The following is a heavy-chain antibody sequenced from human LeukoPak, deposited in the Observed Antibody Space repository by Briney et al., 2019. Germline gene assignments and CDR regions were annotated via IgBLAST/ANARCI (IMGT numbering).Heavy chain of an antibody. CDR3: ARDRIIYGAYEDAFDI. CDR1: GFTFSDYE. CDR2: ITSSGTTI. J-gene: IGHJ3*02. Sequence: GGSLRLSCAASGFTFSDYEMNWVRQAPGKGLEWISYITSSGTTIYYADSVRGRFTISRDNAKNSLYLQMNSLRAEDTAVYYCARDRIIYGAYEDAFDIWGQGTMVTVSS. D-gene: IGHD4-17*01. V-gene: IGHV3-48*03.